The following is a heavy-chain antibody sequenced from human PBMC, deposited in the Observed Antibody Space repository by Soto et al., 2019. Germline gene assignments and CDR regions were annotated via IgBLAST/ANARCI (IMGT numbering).Heavy chain of an antibody. V-gene: IGHV1-2*04. CDR3: ARERRGSCSGGSCYSLNWFDP. J-gene: IGHJ5*02. Sequence: GASVKVSCKASGYTFTGYDMHWVLQAPGQGLEWMGWINPNSGGTNYAQKFQGWVTMTRDTSISTAYMELSRLRSDDTAVYYCARERRGSCSGGSCYSLNWFDPWGQGTLVTAPQ. CDR1: GYTFTGYD. CDR2: INPNSGGT. D-gene: IGHD2-15*01.